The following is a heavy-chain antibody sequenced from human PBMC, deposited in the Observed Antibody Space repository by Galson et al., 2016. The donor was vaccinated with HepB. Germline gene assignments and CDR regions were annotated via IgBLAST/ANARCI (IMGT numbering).Heavy chain of an antibody. J-gene: IGHJ4*02. D-gene: IGHD2/OR15-2a*01. CDR2: DSMDGRRK. Sequence: SLRLSCAASGFTFSGYGMHWVRQAPGKGLEWVAADSMDGRRKFYADSVKSRFTISRDNSNNILFLQMSSLRADDTAVYFCAKRHEYCPPVGCSVDYWGQGTLVSVSS. CDR1: GFTFSGYG. CDR3: AKRHEYCPPVGCSVDY. V-gene: IGHV3-30*18.